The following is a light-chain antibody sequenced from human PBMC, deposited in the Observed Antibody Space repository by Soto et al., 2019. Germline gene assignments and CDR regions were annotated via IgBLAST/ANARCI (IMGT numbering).Light chain of an antibody. V-gene: IGKV3-15*01. Sequence: EIVMTQSPATLSVSPGGRATLSCRASQSISDTLAWYQQKPGQAPRLLIHGASTRAPGFPASFSGSGSGTEFTLTISSLQSEDLAVYYCQEYNHWHPITFGGGTKVDIK. CDR2: GAS. J-gene: IGKJ4*01. CDR1: QSISDT. CDR3: QEYNHWHPIT.